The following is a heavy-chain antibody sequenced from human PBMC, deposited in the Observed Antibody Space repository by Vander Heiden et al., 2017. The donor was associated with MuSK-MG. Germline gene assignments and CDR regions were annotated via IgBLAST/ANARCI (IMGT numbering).Heavy chain of an antibody. V-gene: IGHV1-69*01. CDR3: ARDGSYPALFDY. CDR2: IIPIFGTA. D-gene: IGHD1-26*01. CDR1: EGTFSSYA. J-gene: IGHJ4*02. Sequence: QVQLVQSGAAVTKPGSSVKVSCKASEGTFSSYAISWVRQAPGQGLEWMGGIIPIFGTANYAQKFQGRVTITADESTSTAYMELSSLRSEDTAVYYCARDGSYPALFDYWGQGTLVTVSS.